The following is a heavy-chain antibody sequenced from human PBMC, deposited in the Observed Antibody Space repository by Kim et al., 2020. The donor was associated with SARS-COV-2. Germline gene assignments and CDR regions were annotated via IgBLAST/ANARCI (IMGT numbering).Heavy chain of an antibody. V-gene: IGHV1-46*01. Sequence: ASVKVSCKASGYTFTSYYMHWVRQAPGQGLEWMGIINPSGGSTSYAQKFQGRVTMTRDTSTSTVYMELSSLSSEDTAVYYCAVLEWSHRTYNDYYGMDVWGQGTTVTVSS. CDR2: INPSGGST. CDR1: GYTFTSYY. CDR3: AVLEWSHRTYNDYYGMDV. J-gene: IGHJ6*02. D-gene: IGHD3-3*01.